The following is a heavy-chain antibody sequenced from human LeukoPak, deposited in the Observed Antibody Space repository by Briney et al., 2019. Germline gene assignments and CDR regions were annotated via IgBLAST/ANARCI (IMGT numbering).Heavy chain of an antibody. J-gene: IGHJ4*02. V-gene: IGHV4-4*07. CDR2: TYTSGDT. CDR1: RASISDNY. Sequence: AETLSLTCTLSRASISDNYWSWSRQPAGKALEWIGRTYTSGDTNYNPSLKSRASVSVDTSKNQFYLSLRYVTAADTAVYYCTIGGASGSLAHWGPGTLVTVSS. CDR3: TIGGASGSLAH. D-gene: IGHD6-13*01.